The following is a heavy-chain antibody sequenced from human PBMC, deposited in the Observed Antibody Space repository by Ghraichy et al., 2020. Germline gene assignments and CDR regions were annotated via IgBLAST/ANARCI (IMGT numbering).Heavy chain of an antibody. Sequence: LSLTCAASGFTFDDYAMHWVRQAPGKGLEWVSLISGDGGSTYYADSVKGRFTISRDNSKNSLYLQMNSLRTEDTALYYCAKDSGPYSSSSYNWFDPWGQGTLVTVSS. D-gene: IGHD6-6*01. J-gene: IGHJ5*02. CDR1: GFTFDDYA. CDR3: AKDSGPYSSSSYNWFDP. V-gene: IGHV3-43*02. CDR2: ISGDGGST.